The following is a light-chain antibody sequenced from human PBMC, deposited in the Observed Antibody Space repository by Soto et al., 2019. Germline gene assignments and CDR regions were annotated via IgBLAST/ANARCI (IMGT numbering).Light chain of an antibody. Sequence: QSALTQPASVSGSPGQSITISCTGTSSDVGGYNYVSWYQQHPGKAPKLMIYDVSNRPSGVSNRFPGSKSGNTDSLTISGLQAEDEADDYCSSYTSSSTILNVFGTGTKLTVL. CDR1: SSDVGGYNY. CDR2: DVS. V-gene: IGLV2-14*01. CDR3: SSYTSSSTILNV. J-gene: IGLJ1*01.